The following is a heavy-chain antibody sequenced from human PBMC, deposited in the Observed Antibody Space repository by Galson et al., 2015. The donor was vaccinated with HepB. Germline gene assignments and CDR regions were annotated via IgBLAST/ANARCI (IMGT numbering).Heavy chain of an antibody. CDR2: AYYRSKWFN. J-gene: IGHJ2*01. V-gene: IGHV6-1*01. CDR1: GDSVSSNSAS. D-gene: IGHD4/OR15-4a*01. Sequence: CAISGDSVSSNSASWNWIRQSPSRGLEWLGRAYYRSKWFNEYGTSVKGRITINPDTSRNQFSLQLSSVTPEDTAVYYCARAGFGANRYFGLWGRGTLVTVSS. CDR3: ARAGFGANRYFGL.